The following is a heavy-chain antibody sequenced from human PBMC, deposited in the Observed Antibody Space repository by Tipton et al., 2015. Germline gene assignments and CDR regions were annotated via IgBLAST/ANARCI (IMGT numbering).Heavy chain of an antibody. CDR2: LYFSGST. CDR1: GGSFSDYY. V-gene: IGHV4-39*02. J-gene: IGHJ2*01. D-gene: IGHD3-22*01. CDR3: ARDAGRYYDSSGLSWYFDL. Sequence: TLSLTCTVSGGSFSDYYWGWIRQPPGKGLEWIGSLYFSGSTYYNPSLKSRVTISIDRFKNQFSLKLSSVTAADTAVYYCARDAGRYYDSSGLSWYFDLWGRGTLVTVSS.